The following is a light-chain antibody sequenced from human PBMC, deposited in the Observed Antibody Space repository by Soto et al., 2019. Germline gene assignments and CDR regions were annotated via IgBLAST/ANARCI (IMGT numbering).Light chain of an antibody. Sequence: QSALTQPASVSGPPGQSITISCTGTSSDVGGYNYVSWYQQHPGKAPKLMIYDVSNRPSGVSNRFSGSKSGNTASLTISGLQAEDEADYYCSSYTSSSPYVVFGGGTKVTVL. J-gene: IGLJ2*01. CDR1: SSDVGGYNY. V-gene: IGLV2-14*01. CDR3: SSYTSSSPYVV. CDR2: DVS.